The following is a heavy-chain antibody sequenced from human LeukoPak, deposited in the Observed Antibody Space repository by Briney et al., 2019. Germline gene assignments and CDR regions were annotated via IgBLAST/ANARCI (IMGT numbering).Heavy chain of an antibody. CDR1: GFTFSSYA. Sequence: GGSLRLSCAASGFTFSSYAMSWVRQAPGKGLEWVSAISGSGGSTYYADSVKGRFTISRDNSENTLYLQMNSLRAEDTAVYYCAKDQGIAAAGFSPFDYWGQGTLVTVSS. V-gene: IGHV3-23*01. D-gene: IGHD6-13*01. CDR3: AKDQGIAAAGFSPFDY. CDR2: ISGSGGST. J-gene: IGHJ4*02.